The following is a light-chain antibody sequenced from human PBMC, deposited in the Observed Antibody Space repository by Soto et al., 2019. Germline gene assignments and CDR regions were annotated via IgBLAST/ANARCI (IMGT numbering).Light chain of an antibody. CDR3: QQRHNCPT. Sequence: EIVLTQSPGTLSLSPGERATLSCRASQSISSHLAWYQQKSGQAPRLLIYDASNRATGIPARFSGSGSGTDFTLTISSLEPEDFAVYYCQQRHNCPTFGQGTKVEIK. V-gene: IGKV3-11*01. CDR1: QSISSH. J-gene: IGKJ1*01. CDR2: DAS.